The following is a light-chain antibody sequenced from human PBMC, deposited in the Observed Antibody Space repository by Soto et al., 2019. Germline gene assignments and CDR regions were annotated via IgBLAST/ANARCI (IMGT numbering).Light chain of an antibody. CDR3: CPYAPTNTWV. Sequence: QSALTQPASVSGSPGRSITISCTGGSSDVGGYNLVSWFQQHPGKAPKLIISEVTKRPSGVSDRFSGSRSGNTASLTISGLQAEDEADYYCCPYAPTNTWVFGGGTKVTVL. V-gene: IGLV2-23*02. CDR1: SSDVGGYNL. J-gene: IGLJ3*02. CDR2: EVT.